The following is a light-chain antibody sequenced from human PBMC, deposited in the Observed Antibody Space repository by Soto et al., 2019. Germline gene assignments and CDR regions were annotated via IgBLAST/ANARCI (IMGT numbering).Light chain of an antibody. V-gene: IGKV1-5*01. CDR1: QSISSW. Sequence: DIHMTQSPSTLSASVGDSLTITCRASQSISSWLAWYQKRPGKAPKLLIFDASSLESGVPSRFSGSGSGTEFTLTISSLQSEDFAVYYCQQYNHWPPYTFGQGTKVDI. J-gene: IGKJ2*01. CDR2: DAS. CDR3: QQYNHWPPYT.